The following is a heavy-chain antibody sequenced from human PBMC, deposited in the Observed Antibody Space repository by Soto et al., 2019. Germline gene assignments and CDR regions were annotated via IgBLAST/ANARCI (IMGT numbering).Heavy chain of an antibody. D-gene: IGHD5-12*01. CDR3: VRAAGYSGYDYVYYYGMDV. V-gene: IGHV3-33*01. J-gene: IGHJ6*02. CDR2: VWYDGGNK. CDR1: GFTFSSYG. Sequence: QVQLVESGGGVVQPGRSLRLSCAASGFTFSSYGMHWVRQAPGKGLEWVALVWYDGGNKYYVDSVKGRFTISRDNSKNTLYLEMNSLRDEDTAVYYCVRAAGYSGYDYVYYYGMDVWGHGTTVTVSS.